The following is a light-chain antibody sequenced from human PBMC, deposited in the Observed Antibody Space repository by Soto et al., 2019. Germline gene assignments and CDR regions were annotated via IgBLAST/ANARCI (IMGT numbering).Light chain of an antibody. CDR3: QQYNDWPLT. CDR2: HAS. CDR1: QNINNN. Sequence: EIVMTQSPATLSVSPGERATLSCRASQNINNNLAWYQQKPGQVPRLLIYHASTGATGIPARFSGSGSGTALTLTISSVQSEDFAGYYCQQYNDWPLTFGGGTKVEIK. J-gene: IGKJ4*01. V-gene: IGKV3-15*01.